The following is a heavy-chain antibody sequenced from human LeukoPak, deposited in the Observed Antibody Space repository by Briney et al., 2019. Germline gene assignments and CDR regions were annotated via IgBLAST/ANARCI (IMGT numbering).Heavy chain of an antibody. Sequence: GGSLRLSCAASGFTFSSYWMHWVRQAPGKGLVWVSRINSDGSSTSYADSVKGRFTISRDNAKNTLYLQMNSLRAEDTAVYYCARTYTAMAKTWTYYFDYWGQGTLVTVSS. CDR2: INSDGSST. J-gene: IGHJ4*02. V-gene: IGHV3-74*01. CDR1: GFTFSSYW. CDR3: ARTYTAMAKTWTYYFDY. D-gene: IGHD5-18*01.